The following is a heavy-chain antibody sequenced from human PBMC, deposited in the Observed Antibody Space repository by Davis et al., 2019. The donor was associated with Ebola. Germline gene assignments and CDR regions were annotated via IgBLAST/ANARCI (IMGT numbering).Heavy chain of an antibody. J-gene: IGHJ3*01. V-gene: IGHV4-39*02. CDR3: AGRDSMKYNGDVFAV. D-gene: IGHD1-1*01. CDR1: GASISTSTYY. CDR2: IMYRGSP. Sequence: PSETLSLTCTVSGASISTSTYYWGWIRQPPGKGLEWIASIMYRGSPYYNPSLKSRITISMDTSKNHFSLQLRTVTAADTAVYYCAGRDSMKYNGDVFAVWGRGTLATVSS.